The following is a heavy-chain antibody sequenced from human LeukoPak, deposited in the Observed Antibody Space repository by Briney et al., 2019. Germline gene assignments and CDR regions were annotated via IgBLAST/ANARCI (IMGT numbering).Heavy chain of an antibody. J-gene: IGHJ6*04. CDR3: ARVRVRGPMDV. CDR2: ISYDGSNK. D-gene: IGHD3-10*01. Sequence: GGSLRLSCAASGFTFSSYGMHWVRQAPGKGLEWVAVISYDGSNKYYADSVKGRFTISRDNSKNTLYLQMNSLRAEDTAVYYCARVRVRGPMDVWGKGTTVTISS. V-gene: IGHV3-30*03. CDR1: GFTFSSYG.